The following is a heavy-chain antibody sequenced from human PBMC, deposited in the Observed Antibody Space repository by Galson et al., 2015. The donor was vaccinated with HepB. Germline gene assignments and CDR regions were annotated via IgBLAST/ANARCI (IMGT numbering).Heavy chain of an antibody. D-gene: IGHD5-12*01. Sequence: SLRLSCAASGFTFSSYEMNWVRQAPGKGLEWVSYISSSGSTIYYADSVKGRFTISRDNAKNSLYLQMNSLRAEDTAVYYCARAGSRWLRGTNQFDYWGQGTLVTVSS. CDR3: ARAGSRWLRGTNQFDY. CDR1: GFTFSSYE. J-gene: IGHJ4*02. V-gene: IGHV3-48*03. CDR2: ISSSGSTI.